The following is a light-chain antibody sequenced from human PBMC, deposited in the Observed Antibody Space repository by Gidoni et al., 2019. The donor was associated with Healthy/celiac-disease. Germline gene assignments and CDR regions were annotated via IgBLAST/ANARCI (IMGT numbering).Light chain of an antibody. CDR1: SSDVGGYNY. Sequence: QSALTQPASVSGSPGQSITISCTGTSSDVGGYNYVSWYQQHPGKVPKLMIYEVSNRPSGISNRFSGSKSGNTASLTISGLQAEDEADYYCSSYTSNNTLGYVFGTGTKVTVL. V-gene: IGLV2-14*01. CDR3: SSYTSNNTLGYV. CDR2: EVS. J-gene: IGLJ1*01.